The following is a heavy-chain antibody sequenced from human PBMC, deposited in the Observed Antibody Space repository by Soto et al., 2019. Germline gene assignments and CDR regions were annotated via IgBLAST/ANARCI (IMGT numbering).Heavy chain of an antibody. CDR2: TFDSGST. CDR1: GVSISYNY. V-gene: IGHV4-59*01. J-gene: IGHJ4*02. CDR3: ARGPRHEYGDAYFDD. D-gene: IGHD4-17*01. Sequence: SETLSLTCTVSGVSISYNYWSWIRQVPGKGLEWIGYTFDSGSTSYNPSLKSRATISGDPFKNQFSLRLTSVTAADTALYYCARGPRHEYGDAYFDDWGQGTLVTVSS.